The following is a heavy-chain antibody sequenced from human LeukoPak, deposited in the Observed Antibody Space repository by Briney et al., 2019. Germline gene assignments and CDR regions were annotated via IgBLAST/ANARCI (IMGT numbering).Heavy chain of an antibody. CDR3: ARGGTYRYGSSDY. CDR2: IHAGDSGT. D-gene: IGHD5-18*01. Sequence: GESLKISCKASGYRFTNYWIGWVRQMPGKGLEWMGIIHAGDSGTRYSPSVQDQVTMSVDESITTAYLQWSSLRASDSAIYYCARGGTYRYGSSDYWGQGTLVTVSS. V-gene: IGHV5-51*01. CDR1: GYRFTNYW. J-gene: IGHJ4*02.